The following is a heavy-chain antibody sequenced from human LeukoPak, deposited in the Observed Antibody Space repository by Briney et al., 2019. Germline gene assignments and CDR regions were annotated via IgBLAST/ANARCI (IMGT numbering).Heavy chain of an antibody. CDR3: ARVKMILAYYDY. Sequence: GGSLRLSCTASGFTVSSNYMSWVRQAPGKGLEWVSVFYSGGNTYYADSVKGRFTISRDSSKNTLYLQMNSLRAEDTAVYYCARVKMILAYYDYWGQGTLVTVSS. CDR1: GFTVSSNY. CDR2: FYSGGNT. V-gene: IGHV3-53*01. J-gene: IGHJ4*02. D-gene: IGHD2-8*02.